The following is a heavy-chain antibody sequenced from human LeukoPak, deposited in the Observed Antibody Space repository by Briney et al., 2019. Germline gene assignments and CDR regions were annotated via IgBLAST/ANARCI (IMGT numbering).Heavy chain of an antibody. J-gene: IGHJ4*02. D-gene: IGHD3-22*01. CDR3: ARGPYYYDSSGYYTADY. CDR2: IIPILGIA. V-gene: IGHV1-69*04. CDR1: GGTFSSYA. Sequence: SVKVSCKASGGTFSSYAISWVRQAPGQGLEWMGRIIPILGIANYAQKFQGRVTITADKSTSTAYMELSSLRSEDTAVYHCARGPYYYDSSGYYTADYWGQGTLVTVSS.